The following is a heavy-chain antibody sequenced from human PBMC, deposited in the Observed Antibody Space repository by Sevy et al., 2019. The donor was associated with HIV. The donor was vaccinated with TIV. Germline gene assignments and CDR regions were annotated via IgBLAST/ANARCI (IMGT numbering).Heavy chain of an antibody. D-gene: IGHD3-9*01. CDR2: ISYDGRNK. CDR1: GIIFTTSG. CDR3: AKDFTGYNGMDV. Sequence: GRSLRLSCAVSGIIFTTSGMHWVRQAPGKGLEWVAVISYDGRNKFYGDSVKGRFTISRDNPKNILYLQMNSLRDEDTAVYYCAKDFTGYNGMDVWGQGTMVTVSS. V-gene: IGHV3-30*18. J-gene: IGHJ6*02.